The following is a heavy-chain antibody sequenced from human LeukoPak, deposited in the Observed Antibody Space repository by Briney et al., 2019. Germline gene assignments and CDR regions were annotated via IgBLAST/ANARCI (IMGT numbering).Heavy chain of an antibody. J-gene: IGHJ4*02. V-gene: IGHV3-74*01. Sequence: GGSLRLSCAASGFTFSSYWMHWVRQAPGKGLVWVSRINSDGSSTSYADSVKGRFTISRDNAKNTLYLQMNSLRAEDTVVYYCARRQAGTAHFDYWGQGTLVTVSS. CDR1: GFTFSSYW. CDR2: INSDGSST. CDR3: ARRQAGTAHFDY. D-gene: IGHD5-18*01.